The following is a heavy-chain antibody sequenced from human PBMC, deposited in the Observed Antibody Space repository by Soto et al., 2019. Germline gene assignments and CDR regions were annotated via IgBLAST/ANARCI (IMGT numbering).Heavy chain of an antibody. CDR1: GSIFNGYG. D-gene: IGHD1-26*01. CDR3: LRDGVGATSFFGFLDY. V-gene: IGHV3-33*01. J-gene: IGHJ4*02. Sequence: QVHLVESGGGVVQPGRSLRLSCAASGSIFNGYGMHWVRQAPGKGLDWVAVIWFDGSEKYYADSVKGRFTISRGNSKNTLCLQMNRLRVEDTAVYYCLRDGVGATSFFGFLDYWGQGTLVSVSS. CDR2: IWFDGSEK.